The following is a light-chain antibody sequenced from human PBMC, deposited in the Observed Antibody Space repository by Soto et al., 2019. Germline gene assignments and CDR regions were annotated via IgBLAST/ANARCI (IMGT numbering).Light chain of an antibody. Sequence: EVVMTQSPGTLSVSTGEGATLSCRASHSVDSNLAWYQQKPGQAPRLLMYGAATRPSGIPDRFSGSGSGTEFPLTISSLQSEDFAVYYCQQYDSWPLTFGGGTKVEIK. J-gene: IGKJ4*01. CDR3: QQYDSWPLT. CDR1: HSVDSN. V-gene: IGKV3D-15*01. CDR2: GAA.